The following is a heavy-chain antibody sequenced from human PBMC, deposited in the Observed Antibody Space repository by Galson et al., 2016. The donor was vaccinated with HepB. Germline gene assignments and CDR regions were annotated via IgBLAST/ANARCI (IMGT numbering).Heavy chain of an antibody. CDR3: AKSPLMFFGELLGYFHH. CDR2: ISYDASKK. Sequence: SLRLSCAASGFTFGSYGMHWVRQAPGKGLEWVAVISYDASKKHYADSVKGRFTISRDKSKNTLYLQMNSLRAEDTAVYYCAKSPLMFFGELLGYFHHWGQGTLVTVSS. D-gene: IGHD3-10*01. J-gene: IGHJ1*01. CDR1: GFTFGSYG. V-gene: IGHV3-30*18.